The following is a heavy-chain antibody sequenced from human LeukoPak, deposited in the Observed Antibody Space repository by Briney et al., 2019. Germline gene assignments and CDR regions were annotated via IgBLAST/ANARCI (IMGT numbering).Heavy chain of an antibody. D-gene: IGHD6-19*01. CDR3: ARPGSSGNYFDY. Sequence: PGGSLRLSCAASGFTFSSYAMHWVRQAPGKGLEWVAVISYDGSNKYYADSVKGRFTISRDNSKNTLYLQMNSLRAEDTAVYYCARPGSSGNYFDYWGQGTLVTVSS. J-gene: IGHJ4*02. CDR2: ISYDGSNK. CDR1: GFTFSSYA. V-gene: IGHV3-30-3*01.